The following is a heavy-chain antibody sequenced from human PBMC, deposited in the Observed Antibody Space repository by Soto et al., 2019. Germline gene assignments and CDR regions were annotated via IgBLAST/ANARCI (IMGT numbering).Heavy chain of an antibody. CDR3: ATMVGTYVDPNTWFDP. CDR2: INSDGSRT. D-gene: IGHD3-10*01. Sequence: GGSLRLSCAASGFTFSNYWMHLVRQAQGKGLVWVSRINSDGSRTSYADSVKGRFTISRDNAKNTLYLQMNSLRAEDTAVYYCATMVGTYVDPNTWFDPWGQGTLVTVPQ. J-gene: IGHJ5*02. V-gene: IGHV3-74*01. CDR1: GFTFSNYW.